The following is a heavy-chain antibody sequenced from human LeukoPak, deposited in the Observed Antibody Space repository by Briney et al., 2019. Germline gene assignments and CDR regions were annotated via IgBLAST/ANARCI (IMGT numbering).Heavy chain of an antibody. CDR3: ATRESSMARSH. J-gene: IGHJ4*02. CDR2: INEDGSVQ. D-gene: IGHD3-10*01. CDR1: GLMFRDYW. V-gene: IGHV3-7*01. Sequence: GGSLRLSCVGSGLMFRDYWMNWVRQVPGKGLEWVGNINEDGSVQDYVDSVRGRFSISRDNAKNSFYLQINNLRVEDAAIYYCATRESSMARSHWGQGTLVTVSS.